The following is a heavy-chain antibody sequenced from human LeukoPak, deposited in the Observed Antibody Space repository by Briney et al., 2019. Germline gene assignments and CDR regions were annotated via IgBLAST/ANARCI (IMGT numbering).Heavy chain of an antibody. J-gene: IGHJ2*01. V-gene: IGHV1-69*13. CDR1: GGTFSSYA. CDR3: ARDLRVVSSGYFDL. D-gene: IGHD5/OR15-5a*01. Sequence: GAPVKVSCKASGGTFSSYAISWVRQAPGQGLEWMGGIIPIFGTANYAQKFQGRVTITADESTSTAYMELSSLRSEDTAVYYCARDLRVVSSGYFDLWGRGTLVTVSS. CDR2: IIPIFGTA.